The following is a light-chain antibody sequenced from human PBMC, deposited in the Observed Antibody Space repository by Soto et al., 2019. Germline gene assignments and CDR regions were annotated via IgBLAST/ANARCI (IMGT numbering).Light chain of an antibody. CDR1: TGAGTTGHY. CDR2: DTN. J-gene: IGLJ2*01. Sequence: QAVVTQEPSLTVSPGGTVTLTCGSNTGAGTTGHYPYWFQQKPGQAPRTLIYDTNNKHSWTPARFSGSLLGGKAALTLSGAQPEDEADYYCLLSDRGVGVFGGGTKVTVL. V-gene: IGLV7-46*01. CDR3: LLSDRGVGV.